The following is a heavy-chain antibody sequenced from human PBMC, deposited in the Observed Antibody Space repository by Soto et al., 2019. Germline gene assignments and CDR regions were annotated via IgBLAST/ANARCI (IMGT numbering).Heavy chain of an antibody. J-gene: IGHJ4*02. D-gene: IGHD6-19*01. Sequence: QVQLVQSGAEVKQPGASESVSCKASGCNFTTYVVHWLRQAPGQGPEWMGWINCGSGNTVYSQKFQGRVTFTRDTSATTAYMDLNSLTSGDTAVYYCARGYTSGWTFDFWGRGTLVTVSS. CDR3: ARGYTSGWTFDF. CDR2: INCGSGNT. V-gene: IGHV1-3*01. CDR1: GCNFTTYV.